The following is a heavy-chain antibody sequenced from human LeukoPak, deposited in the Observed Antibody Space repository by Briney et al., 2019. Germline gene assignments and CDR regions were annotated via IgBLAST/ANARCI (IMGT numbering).Heavy chain of an antibody. Sequence: PSETLSLTCAVYGGSFSGYYWSWIRQPPGKGLEWIGEINHSGSTNYNPSLKSRVTISVDTSKNQFSLKLSSVTAADTAVYYCARGRLSSYYDSSGYLFDIWGQGTMVTVSS. CDR3: ARGRLSSYYDSSGYLFDI. J-gene: IGHJ3*02. D-gene: IGHD3-22*01. CDR2: INHSGST. V-gene: IGHV4-34*01. CDR1: GGSFSGYY.